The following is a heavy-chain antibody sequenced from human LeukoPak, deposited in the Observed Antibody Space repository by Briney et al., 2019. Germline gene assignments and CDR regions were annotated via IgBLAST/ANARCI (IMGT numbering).Heavy chain of an antibody. V-gene: IGHV3-66*01. J-gene: IGHJ3*02. Sequence: PGGSLRLSCAASEFTVSSNYMSWVRQAPGKGLEWVSVIYSDGYKYYADSVKGRFTISRDNPKNMLYLQMSSLTAEDTAVYYCARDKPPGDMSTGRGAFDIWGQGTMVTVSS. CDR2: IYSDGYK. CDR1: EFTVSSNY. D-gene: IGHD5-24*01. CDR3: ARDKPPGDMSTGRGAFDI.